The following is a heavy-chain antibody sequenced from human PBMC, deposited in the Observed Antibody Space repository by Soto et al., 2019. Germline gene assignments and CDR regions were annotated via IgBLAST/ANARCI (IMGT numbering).Heavy chain of an antibody. CDR1: GFTFSNYA. V-gene: IGHV3-30-3*01. CDR3: ARESRSGYYISAVDV. J-gene: IGHJ6*02. CDR2: ISYDGSNK. D-gene: IGHD3-3*01. Sequence: GGSLRLSCAASGFTFSNYAFHWVRQAPGKGLEWVTIISYDGSNKYYADSVKGRFTISRDNSQSTLYLQMNSLRLEDTAVYYCARESRSGYYISAVDVWGQGTTVTVSS.